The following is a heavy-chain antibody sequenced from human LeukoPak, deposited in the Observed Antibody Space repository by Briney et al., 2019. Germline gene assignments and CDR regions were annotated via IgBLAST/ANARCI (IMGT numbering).Heavy chain of an antibody. CDR3: VRSGRGTYFYFDW. Sequence: GASVNVSCAASGYMLARYGMSWVRQAPGQGPEWVGWISGSTYGTRYAQKFQGRVSMTQDTSANIVYMELKSLTSDDTAVYYCVRSGRGTYFYFDWWGQGTRVTVSS. J-gene: IGHJ4*02. D-gene: IGHD6-25*01. CDR1: GYMLARYG. CDR2: ISGSTYGT. V-gene: IGHV1-18*01.